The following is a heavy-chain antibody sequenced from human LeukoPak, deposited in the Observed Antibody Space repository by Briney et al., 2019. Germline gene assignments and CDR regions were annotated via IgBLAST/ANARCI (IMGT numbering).Heavy chain of an antibody. V-gene: IGHV4-59*08. CDR2: IYYSGST. Sequence: SETLSLTCTVSGGSINSYYWSWIRQPPGKGLEWIGYIYYSGSTNYNPSLKSRVTISVDTSKNQFSLNLSSVTAADTAVYYCARRAKWDWYFDYWGQGTLVTVSS. CDR3: ARRAKWDWYFDY. D-gene: IGHD1-26*01. J-gene: IGHJ4*02. CDR1: GGSINSYY.